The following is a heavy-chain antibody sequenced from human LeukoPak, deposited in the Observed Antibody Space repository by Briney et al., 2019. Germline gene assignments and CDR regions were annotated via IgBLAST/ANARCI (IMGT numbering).Heavy chain of an antibody. Sequence: GGSLRLSCAASGFTFSSYWMSWVRQAPGKGLEWVANIKQDGSEKYYVDSVKGRFTISRDNVKNSLYLQMNSLRAEDTAVYYCARAHSSSLPLTYRYWGQGTLVTVSS. CDR1: GFTFSSYW. CDR3: ARAHSSSLPLTYRY. D-gene: IGHD6-6*01. J-gene: IGHJ4*02. CDR2: IKQDGSEK. V-gene: IGHV3-7*01.